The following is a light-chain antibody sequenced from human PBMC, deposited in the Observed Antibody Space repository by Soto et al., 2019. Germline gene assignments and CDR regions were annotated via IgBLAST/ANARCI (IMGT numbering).Light chain of an antibody. CDR1: NIGSKS. J-gene: IGLJ2*01. V-gene: IGLV3-21*02. CDR3: QVWDSSSDHLV. Sequence: SYELTQPPSVSVAPGQTARITCGENNIGSKSVHWYQQKPGQAPVLVVYDDSDRPSGIPEQFSGSNSGNTATLTISRVEAGDEADYYCQVWDSSSDHLVFGGGTKLTVL. CDR2: DDS.